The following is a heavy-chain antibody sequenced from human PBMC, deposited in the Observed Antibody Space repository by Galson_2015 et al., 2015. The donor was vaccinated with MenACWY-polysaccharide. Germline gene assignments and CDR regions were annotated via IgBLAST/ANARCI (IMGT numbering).Heavy chain of an antibody. CDR2: ISGSGGST. J-gene: IGHJ4*02. CDR1: GFTFSSYA. D-gene: IGHD2-2*01. V-gene: IGHV3-23*01. Sequence: SLRLSCAASGFTFSSYAMSWVRQAPGKGLEWVSAISGSGGSTYYADSVKGRFTISRDNSKNTLYLQMNSLRAEDTAVYYCAKGKRDQYCSSTSCSDFGVVISPDYWGQGTLVTVSS. CDR3: AKGKRDQYCSSTSCSDFGVVISPDY.